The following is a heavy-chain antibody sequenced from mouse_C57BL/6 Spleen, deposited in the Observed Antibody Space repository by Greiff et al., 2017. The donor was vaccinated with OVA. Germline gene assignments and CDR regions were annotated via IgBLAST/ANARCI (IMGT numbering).Heavy chain of an antibody. CDR2: INPNNGGT. Sequence: VQLQQSGPELVKPGASVKMSCKASGYTFTDYNMHWVKQSHGKSLEWIGYINPNNGGTSYNQKFKGKATLTVNKSSSTAYMELRSLTSEDSAVYYCARWGIYYYGSTYWGQGTTLTVSS. J-gene: IGHJ2*01. CDR3: ARWGIYYYGSTY. V-gene: IGHV1-22*01. CDR1: GYTFTDYN. D-gene: IGHD1-1*01.